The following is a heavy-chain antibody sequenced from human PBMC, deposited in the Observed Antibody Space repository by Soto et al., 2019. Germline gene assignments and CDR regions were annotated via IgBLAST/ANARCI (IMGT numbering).Heavy chain of an antibody. J-gene: IGHJ5*02. V-gene: IGHV3-21*01. Sequence: GGSLRLSCAASGFTFSSYSMNWVRQAPGNGLEWVSSISSSGSYIYYADSVKGRFTISRDNAKNSLYLQMNSLRAEDTAVYYCAXXGXVVVPAAIVLRPNRFDPWGQGTLVTVSS. CDR1: GFTFSSYS. CDR3: AXXGXVVVPAAIVLRPNRFDP. CDR2: ISSSGSYI. D-gene: IGHD2-2*01.